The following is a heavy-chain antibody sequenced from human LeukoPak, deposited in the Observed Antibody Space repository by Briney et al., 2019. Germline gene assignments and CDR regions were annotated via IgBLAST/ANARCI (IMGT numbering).Heavy chain of an antibody. CDR1: GFTFSTYA. V-gene: IGHV3-30-3*01. Sequence: GGSLRLSCAASGFTFSTYAMHWVRQAPGKGLEWVAVISYDGSNKYYADSVKGRFTISRDNSKNTLYLQMNSLRAEDTAVYYCEGDYYDVLTGSKYYFDYWGQGTLVTVSS. CDR2: ISYDGSNK. J-gene: IGHJ4*02. CDR3: EGDYYDVLTGSKYYFDY. D-gene: IGHD3-9*01.